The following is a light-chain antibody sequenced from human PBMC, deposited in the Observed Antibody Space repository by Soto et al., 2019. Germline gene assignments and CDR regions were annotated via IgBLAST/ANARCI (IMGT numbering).Light chain of an antibody. V-gene: IGKV3-11*01. CDR3: QERRAWSQIS. Sequence: EIVLTQSPATLSLSPGERATLSCRASQSVSTYLAWYQQKPGQAPRLLIYDASNRATGIPARFSGIGSGTDFTLTVSSLEPEDFAVYFCQERRAWSQISFGGGTKVEI. CDR2: DAS. CDR1: QSVSTY. J-gene: IGKJ4*01.